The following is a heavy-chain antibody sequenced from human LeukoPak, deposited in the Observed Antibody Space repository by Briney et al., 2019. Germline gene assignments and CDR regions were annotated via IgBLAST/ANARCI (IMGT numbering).Heavy chain of an antibody. Sequence: ASVKVSCKSSGGTFSSYAISWVRQAPGQGLEWMGRIIPIFGTANYAQKFQGRVTITADEPTSTAYMELSSLRSEDTAVYYCAREFPELEHWAFDIWGQGTMVTVSS. V-gene: IGHV1-69*13. J-gene: IGHJ3*02. CDR3: AREFPELEHWAFDI. D-gene: IGHD1/OR15-1a*01. CDR1: GGTFSSYA. CDR2: IIPIFGTA.